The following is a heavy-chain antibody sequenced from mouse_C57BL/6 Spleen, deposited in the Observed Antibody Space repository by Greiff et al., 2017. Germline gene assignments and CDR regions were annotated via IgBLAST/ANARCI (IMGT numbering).Heavy chain of an antibody. V-gene: IGHV1-80*01. Sequence: VQLVESGAELVKPGASVKISCKASGYAFSSYWMNWVKQRPGKGLEWIGQIYPGDGDTNYNGKFKGKATLTADKSSSTAYMQLSSLTSEASAVYFCARSTTESPYYAMDYWGQGTSVTVSS. CDR3: ARSTTESPYYAMDY. J-gene: IGHJ4*01. CDR1: GYAFSSYW. D-gene: IGHD1-1*01. CDR2: IYPGDGDT.